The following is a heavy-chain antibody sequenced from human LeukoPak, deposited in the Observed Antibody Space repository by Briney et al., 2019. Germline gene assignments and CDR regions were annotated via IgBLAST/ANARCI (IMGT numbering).Heavy chain of an antibody. J-gene: IGHJ6*03. CDR1: GGSISSYY. Sequence: PSETLSLTCTVSGGSISSYYWSWIRQPAGKGLEWIGRIYTSGSTNYNPSLKSRVTMSVDTSKNQFSLKLSSVTAADTAVYYCARVAQGWTGYYYYMDVWGKGTTVTISS. V-gene: IGHV4-4*07. CDR2: IYTSGST. CDR3: ARVAQGWTGYYYYMDV. D-gene: IGHD6-19*01.